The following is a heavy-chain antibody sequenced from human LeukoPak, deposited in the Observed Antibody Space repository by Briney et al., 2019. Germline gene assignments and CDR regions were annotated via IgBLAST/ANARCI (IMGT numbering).Heavy chain of an antibody. CDR3: ARDQEGFDY. CDR1: GFTFSSYP. Sequence: GGSLRLSCVVSGFTFSSYPMSWVRQAPGKGLEWVSVISESGDVTHYADSMKGRFTISRDNTKNTLNLQMNGLRDEDTAIYYCARDQEGFDYWGQGTLVTVSS. CDR2: ISESGDVT. J-gene: IGHJ4*02. V-gene: IGHV3-23*01.